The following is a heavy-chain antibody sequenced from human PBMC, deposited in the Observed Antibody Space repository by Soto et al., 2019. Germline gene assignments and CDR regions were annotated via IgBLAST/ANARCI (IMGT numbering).Heavy chain of an antibody. Sequence: GESLKISCAASGFTFSNAWMSWVRQAPGKGLEWVGRIKSKTDGGTTDYAAPVKGRFTISRDDSKNTLYLQMNSLKTEDTAVYYCTTESSGWYYFDYWGQGTLVTVSS. CDR2: IKSKTDGGTT. J-gene: IGHJ4*02. CDR1: GFTFSNAW. V-gene: IGHV3-15*01. CDR3: TTESSGWYYFDY. D-gene: IGHD6-19*01.